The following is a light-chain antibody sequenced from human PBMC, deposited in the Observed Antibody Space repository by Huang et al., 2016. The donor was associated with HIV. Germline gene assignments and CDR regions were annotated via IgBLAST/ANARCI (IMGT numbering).Light chain of an antibody. CDR3: QQYNNFYT. V-gene: IGKV3-15*01. J-gene: IGKJ3*01. CDR2: GAS. CDR1: QSVSGS. Sequence: EIVLTQSPATLSVSPGERATLSCRASQSVSGSLAWYQQKPGQAPRLLIYGASTSAAGVPARFSGSGSGTEFTLTISSLQSEDFAVYYCQQYNNFYTFGPGTRVDIK.